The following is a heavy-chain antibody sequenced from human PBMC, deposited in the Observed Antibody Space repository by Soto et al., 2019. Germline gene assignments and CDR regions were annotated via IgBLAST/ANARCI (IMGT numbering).Heavy chain of an antibody. CDR2: TSPNENEI. Sequence: PGGSLRLSCAASGFTFSAYWMHWVRQAPGKGLVWVSRTSPNENEIAYADSVKGRFTISRDNAKNTLYLQMNSLRPEDTAVYYCAILYYDFWSGYGAGRGLYGMDVWGQGTTVTVSS. J-gene: IGHJ6*02. CDR1: GFTFSAYW. D-gene: IGHD3-3*01. V-gene: IGHV3-74*01. CDR3: AILYYDFWSGYGAGRGLYGMDV.